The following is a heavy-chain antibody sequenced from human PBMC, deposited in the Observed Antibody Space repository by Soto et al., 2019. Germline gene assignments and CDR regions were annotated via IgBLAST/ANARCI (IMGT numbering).Heavy chain of an antibody. D-gene: IGHD3-10*01. CDR1: GFNFDDYS. J-gene: IGHJ4*02. CDR2: VNWDDSGT. CDR3: ARDPSFGALDY. Sequence: GGSLRLSCAASGFNFDDYSMHWVRQAPGKGLELVSLVNWDDSGTYYADSVKGRFTISRDNAKDSLYLQMNSLRAEDTAVYYCARDPSFGALDYWGQGARVTVSS. V-gene: IGHV3-43*01.